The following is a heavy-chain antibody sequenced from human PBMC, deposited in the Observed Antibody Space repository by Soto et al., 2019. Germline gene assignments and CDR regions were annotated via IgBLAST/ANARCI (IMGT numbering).Heavy chain of an antibody. CDR1: GGSFSGYY. D-gene: IGHD4-17*01. CDR3: ARHVHGDHLDY. Sequence: PSETLSLTCAVYGGSFSGYYWSWIRQPPGKGLEWIGEINHSGSTNYNPSLKSRVTISVDTSKNQFSLKLSSVTAADTAVYYCARHVHGDHLDYWGQGTLVTVSS. J-gene: IGHJ4*02. CDR2: INHSGST. V-gene: IGHV4-34*01.